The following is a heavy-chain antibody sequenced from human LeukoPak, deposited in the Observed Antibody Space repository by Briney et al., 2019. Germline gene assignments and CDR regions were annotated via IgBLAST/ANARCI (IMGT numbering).Heavy chain of an antibody. CDR1: GGSISSGGYY. CDR3: ARAKEMATFDY. V-gene: IGHV4-31*03. J-gene: IGHJ4*02. D-gene: IGHD5-24*01. CDR2: IYYSGST. Sequence: SETLSLTCTVSGGSISSGGYYWSWIRQHPGKGLEWIGYIYYSGSTYYIPSLKSRVTISVDTSKNQFSLKLSSVTAADTAVYYCARAKEMATFDYWGQGTLVTVSS.